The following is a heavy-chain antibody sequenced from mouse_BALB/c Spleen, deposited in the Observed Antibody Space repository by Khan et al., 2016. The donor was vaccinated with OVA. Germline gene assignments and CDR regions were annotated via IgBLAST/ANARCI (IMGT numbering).Heavy chain of an antibody. J-gene: IGHJ3*01. CDR3: ARGGYGSPVAY. CDR1: GYTFPRYW. CDR2: IDPSKIDI. Sequence: QFPLLPSAPALLRPGASVKLSCKASGYTFPRYWIPWVKQRPGKGFEWLGMIDPSKIDINLIQKFKDKATSNVDEHTNTTYMQLSMLTSEYTALYYCARGGYGSPVAYWGQGTLVTVSA. V-gene: IGHV1-74*01. D-gene: IGHD1-1*01.